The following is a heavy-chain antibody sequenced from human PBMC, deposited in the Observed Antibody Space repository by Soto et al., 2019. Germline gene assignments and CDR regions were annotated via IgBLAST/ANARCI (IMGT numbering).Heavy chain of an antibody. J-gene: IGHJ4*02. CDR1: GFIFRDYA. V-gene: IGHV3-23*01. CDR3: GKQRRGSGWSVCNF. D-gene: IGHD6-19*01. CDR2: ISGSGDSA. Sequence: VQLLESGGGLVQPGGSLRLSCAASGFIFRDYAMNWVRQAPGKGLEWVSDISGSGDSARYADSVKGRFTISRDNSRNTLYPQLNRLRVDDTAVYYCGKQRRGSGWSVCNFWGQGTLVTVSS.